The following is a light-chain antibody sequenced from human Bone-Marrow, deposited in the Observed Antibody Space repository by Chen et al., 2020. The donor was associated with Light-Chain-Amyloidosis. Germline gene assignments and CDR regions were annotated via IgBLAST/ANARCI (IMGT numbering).Light chain of an antibody. J-gene: IGLJ3*02. Sequence: QAVLTQPSSLSASPGASASLTCTLRSGINVGTYRIYWYQQKPGSPPQYLRRYKSDSDEQQGSGVPSRFSGSKDASANAGILLISGLQSEDEADYYCMIWHSSAWVFGGGTKLTVL. CDR3: MIWHSSAWV. CDR2: YKSDSDE. V-gene: IGLV5-45*03. CDR1: SGINVGTYR.